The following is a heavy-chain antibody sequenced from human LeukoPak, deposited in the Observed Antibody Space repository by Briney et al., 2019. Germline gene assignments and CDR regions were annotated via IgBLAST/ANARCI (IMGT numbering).Heavy chain of an antibody. V-gene: IGHV4-34*01. CDR2: IYYSGST. D-gene: IGHD5-18*01. CDR3: ARVALGPRGYSYGYEDY. Sequence: PSETLSLTCAVYGGSFSGYYWGWIRQPPGKGLEWIGSIYYSGSTYYNPSLKSRVTISVDTSKNQFSLKLSSVTAADTAVYYCARVALGPRGYSYGYEDYWGQGTLVTVSS. CDR1: GGSFSGYY. J-gene: IGHJ4*02.